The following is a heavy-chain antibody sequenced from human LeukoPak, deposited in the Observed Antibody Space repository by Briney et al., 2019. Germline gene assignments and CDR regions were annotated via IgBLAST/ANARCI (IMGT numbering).Heavy chain of an antibody. D-gene: IGHD3-22*01. CDR1: GFTFTSSA. J-gene: IGHJ4*02. V-gene: IGHV1-58*01. CDR2: IVVGSGNT. CDR3: AASPDYYDSSGYSYYFDY. Sequence: SVKVSCKASGFTFTSSAVRWVRQARGQRLEWIGWIVVGSGNTNYAQKFQERVTITRDMSTSTAYMELSSLRSEDTAVYYCAASPDYYDSSGYSYYFDYWGQGTLVTVSS.